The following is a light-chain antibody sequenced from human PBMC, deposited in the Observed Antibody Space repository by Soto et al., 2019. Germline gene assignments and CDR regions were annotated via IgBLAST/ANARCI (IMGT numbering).Light chain of an antibody. CDR3: QVWDNNGGHNYV. Sequence: SYELTQPPSVSVAPGQTARITCGGNNIGIYSVHWYQQRLGQAPVLVVYDGSDRPSGIPERFSGSNSGNTATLTIGRVEAADEADYYCQVWDNNGGHNYVFGTGTKVTVL. CDR2: DGS. CDR1: NIGIYS. J-gene: IGLJ1*01. V-gene: IGLV3-21*02.